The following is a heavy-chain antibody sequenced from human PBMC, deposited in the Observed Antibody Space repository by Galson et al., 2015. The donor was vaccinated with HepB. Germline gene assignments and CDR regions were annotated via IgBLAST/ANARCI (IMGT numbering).Heavy chain of an antibody. Sequence: SLRLSCAASGFTFSDYSMSWVRQAPGTGLEWVSYTSSSSSTIYYADSVKGRFTISRDNAKNSLYLQMNSLRAEDTAVYYCARVVVRGVRYNYYGMDVWGQGTTVTVSS. D-gene: IGHD3-10*01. J-gene: IGHJ6*02. CDR1: GFTFSDYS. V-gene: IGHV3-48*04. CDR2: TSSSSSTI. CDR3: ARVVVRGVRYNYYGMDV.